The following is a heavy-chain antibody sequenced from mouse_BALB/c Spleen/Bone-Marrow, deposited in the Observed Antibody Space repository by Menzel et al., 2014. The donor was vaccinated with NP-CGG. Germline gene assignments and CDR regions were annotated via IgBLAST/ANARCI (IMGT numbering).Heavy chain of an antibody. CDR1: GVDFRRYW. CDR3: ARLGYYGYFVD. J-gene: IGHJ2*01. Sequence: AGRGVDFRRYWMSWVRQAPGKGLEWIGEINPESSTINYTPSLKGKFIISRDNAKNTLYLQMSKVRSEDTALYYCARLGYYGYFVDWGQGTTLTVSS. V-gene: IGHV4-1*02. D-gene: IGHD1-1*01. CDR2: INPESSTI.